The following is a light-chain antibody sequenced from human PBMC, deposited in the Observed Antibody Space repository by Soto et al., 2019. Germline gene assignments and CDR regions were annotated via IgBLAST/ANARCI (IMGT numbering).Light chain of an antibody. CDR1: SSDVGGYNY. CDR2: EVT. CDR3: CSYAGSSSSRV. Sequence: QSVLTQPASVSGSPGQSITISCTGTSSDVGGYNYVSWYQLHPGKAPKLILYEVTNRPSGVSDRFSGSKSGNTASLTISGLQAEDEADYYCCSYAGSSSSRVFGTGTKVTVL. V-gene: IGLV2-14*01. J-gene: IGLJ1*01.